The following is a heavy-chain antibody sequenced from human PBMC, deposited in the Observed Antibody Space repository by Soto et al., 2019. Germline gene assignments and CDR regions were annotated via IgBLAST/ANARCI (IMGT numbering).Heavy chain of an antibody. CDR1: GGSISSGGYY. J-gene: IGHJ4*02. D-gene: IGHD2-15*01. CDR3: ATTLPCSGGSCYPYFDY. CDR2: IYYSGST. Sequence: TLSLTCTVSGGSISSGGYYWSWIRQHPGKGLEWIGYIYYSGSTYYNPSLKSRVTISVDTSKNQFSLKLSSVTAADTAVYYCATTLPCSGGSCYPYFDYWGQGTLDTVSS. V-gene: IGHV4-31*03.